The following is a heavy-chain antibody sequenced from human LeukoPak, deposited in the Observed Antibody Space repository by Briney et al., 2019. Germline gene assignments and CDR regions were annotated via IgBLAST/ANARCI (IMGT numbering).Heavy chain of an antibody. V-gene: IGHV1-18*04. Sequence: ASVKVSCKASGYTFTGYYMHWVRQTPGQGLEWMGWINPNSGNTNYAQKLQGRVTMTTDTSTSTAYMELRSLRSDDTAVYYCARDPSDYDFWSGYYDYWGQGTLVTVSS. CDR1: GYTFTGYY. CDR3: ARDPSDYDFWSGYYDY. CDR2: INPNSGNT. D-gene: IGHD3-3*01. J-gene: IGHJ4*02.